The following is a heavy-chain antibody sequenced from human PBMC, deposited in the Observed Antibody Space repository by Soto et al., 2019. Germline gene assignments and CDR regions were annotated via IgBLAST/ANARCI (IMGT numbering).Heavy chain of an antibody. CDR3: VRDDTWAFDF. D-gene: IGHD3-16*01. CDR1: GFTFSNYA. CDR2: ISIGSGSI. V-gene: IGHV3-48*02. Sequence: EVHLVESGGGLVQPGGSLRVSCGASGFTFSNYAMNWVRQAPGKGLEWVSYISIGSGSIFYADSVKGRFTISRDDAKNSLYLRMNTLRDEDTAVYYCVRDDTWAFDFWGQGTMVTVSS. J-gene: IGHJ3*01.